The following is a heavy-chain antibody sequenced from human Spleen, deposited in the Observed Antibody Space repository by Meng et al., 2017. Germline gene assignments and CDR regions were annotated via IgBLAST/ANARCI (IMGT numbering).Heavy chain of an antibody. D-gene: IGHD6-13*01. J-gene: IGHJ5*02. CDR2: ISAYNGNT. CDR1: GYTFSSHG. CDR3: ARSRGSSWYAWGWFDP. Sequence: ASVKVSCKASGYTFSSHGISWVRQAPGQGLEWMGWISAYNGNTNYAQKLQGRVTMTTDTSTSTAYMELRSLRSDDTAVYYCARSRGSSWYAWGWFDPWGQGTLVTVSS. V-gene: IGHV1-18*01.